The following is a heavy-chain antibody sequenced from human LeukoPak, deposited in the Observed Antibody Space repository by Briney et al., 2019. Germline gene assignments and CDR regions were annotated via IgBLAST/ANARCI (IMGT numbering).Heavy chain of an antibody. CDR2: IYYSGST. CDR3: ARGSGSYAVRGFDY. J-gene: IGHJ4*02. CDR1: GGSISSGDYY. D-gene: IGHD1-26*01. V-gene: IGHV4-30-4*08. Sequence: PSETLSLTCTVSGGSISSGDYYWSWIRQPPGKGLEWIGYIYYSGSTYYNPSLKSRVTISVDTSKNQFPLKLSSVTAADTAVYYCARGSGSYAVRGFDYWGQGTLVTVSS.